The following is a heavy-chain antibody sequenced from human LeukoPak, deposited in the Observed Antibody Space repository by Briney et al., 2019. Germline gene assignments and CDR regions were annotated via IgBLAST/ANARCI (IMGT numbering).Heavy chain of an antibody. CDR3: AREGYYDSSGALDAFDI. CDR2: IKQDGTEK. J-gene: IGHJ3*02. Sequence: GGSLGLSCVASGFTFRTYWMSWVRQAPGKGLEWVANIKQDGTEKYYVDSVKGRFTISRDNAKNSLYLQMNSLRAEDTAVYYCAREGYYDSSGALDAFDIWGQGTMVTVSS. CDR1: GFTFRTYW. D-gene: IGHD3-22*01. V-gene: IGHV3-7*01.